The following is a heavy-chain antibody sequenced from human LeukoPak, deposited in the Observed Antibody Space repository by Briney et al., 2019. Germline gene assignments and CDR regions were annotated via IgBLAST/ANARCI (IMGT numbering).Heavy chain of an antibody. CDR1: GGSISSYY. CDR2: INHSGST. CDR3: ARVGDGYKPDY. V-gene: IGHV4-34*09. Sequence: PSETLSLTCTVSGGSISSYYWSWIRQPPGKGLEWIGEINHSGSTNYNPSLKSRVTISVDTSKNQFSLKLSSVTAADTAVYYCARVGDGYKPDYWGQGTLVTVSS. D-gene: IGHD5-24*01. J-gene: IGHJ4*02.